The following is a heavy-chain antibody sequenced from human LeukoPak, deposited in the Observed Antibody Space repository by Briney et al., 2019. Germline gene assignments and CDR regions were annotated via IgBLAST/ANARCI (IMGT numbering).Heavy chain of an antibody. CDR1: GFTFSSYA. J-gene: IGHJ4*02. CDR3: ATFGELFGYHLLDPGPGVD. V-gene: IGHV3-64*01. D-gene: IGHD3-10*01. CDR2: ISSNGGST. Sequence: GGSLRLSCAASGFTFSSYAMHWVRQAPGKGLEYVSAISSNGGSTYYANSVKGRFTISRDNSKNTLYLQMNSLRAEDTAVYYCATFGELFGYHLLDPGPGVDWGQGTLVTVSS.